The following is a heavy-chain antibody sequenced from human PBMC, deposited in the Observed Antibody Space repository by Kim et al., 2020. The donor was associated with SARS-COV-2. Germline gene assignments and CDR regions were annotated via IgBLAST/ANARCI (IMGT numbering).Heavy chain of an antibody. D-gene: IGHD1-26*01. CDR3: ASSRGSYSDAFDI. V-gene: IGHV3-11*01. CDR1: GFTFSDYY. CDR2: ISSSGSTI. J-gene: IGHJ3*02. Sequence: GGSLRLSCAASGFTFSDYYMSWIRQAPGKGLEWVSYISSSGSTIYYADSVKGRFTISRDNAKNSLYLQMNSLRAEDTAVYYCASSRGSYSDAFDIWGQGTMVTVSS.